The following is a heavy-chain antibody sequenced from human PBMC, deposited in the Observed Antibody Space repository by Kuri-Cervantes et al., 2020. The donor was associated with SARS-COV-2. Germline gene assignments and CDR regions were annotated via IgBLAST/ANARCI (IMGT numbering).Heavy chain of an antibody. CDR1: GYTFTSYG. Sequence: ASVKVSCKASGYTFTSYGISWVRQAPGQGLEWMGIINPSGGSTSYAQKFQGRVTMTRDTSISTAYMELSRLRSDDTAVYYCARGGWELLAFDIWGQGTMVTVSS. D-gene: IGHD1-26*01. CDR3: ARGGWELLAFDI. J-gene: IGHJ3*02. V-gene: IGHV1-46*01. CDR2: INPSGGST.